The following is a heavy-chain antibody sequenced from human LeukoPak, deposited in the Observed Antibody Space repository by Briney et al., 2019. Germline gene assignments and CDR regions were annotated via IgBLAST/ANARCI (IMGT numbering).Heavy chain of an antibody. D-gene: IGHD6-13*01. CDR3: ARDPGIAAAKQYYFDY. J-gene: IGHJ4*02. V-gene: IGHV3-21*01. CDR1: GFTFSSYS. CDR2: ISTSSSYI. Sequence: GGSLRLSCAASGFTFSSYSMNWVRQAPGKGLEWVSSISTSSSYIYYADSVKGRFTISRENAKNSLYLQMNSLRAEDTAVYYCARDPGIAAAKQYYFDYWGQGTLVTVSS.